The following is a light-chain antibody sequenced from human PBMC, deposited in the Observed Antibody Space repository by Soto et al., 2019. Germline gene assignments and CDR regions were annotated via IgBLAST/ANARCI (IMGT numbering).Light chain of an antibody. CDR3: SSYAGSNNLV. Sequence: QSALTQPPSASGSPGQSVTISCTGTSSDVGDYNYVSWYQQHPGKAPKLMIYEVSKRPSGVPDRFSGSKSGNTASLTVSGRQAEDEADYYCSSYAGSNNLVFGGGTKLTVL. V-gene: IGLV2-8*01. J-gene: IGLJ3*02. CDR1: SSDVGDYNY. CDR2: EVS.